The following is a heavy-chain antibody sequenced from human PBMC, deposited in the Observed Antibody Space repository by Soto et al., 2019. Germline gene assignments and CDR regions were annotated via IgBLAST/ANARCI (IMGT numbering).Heavy chain of an antibody. D-gene: IGHD3-10*01. CDR2: ISYDGSNK. V-gene: IGHV3-30*18. CDR1: GFTFSSYG. J-gene: IGHJ5*02. Sequence: GGSLRLSCAASGFTFSSYGMHWVRQAPGKGLEWVAVISYDGSNKYYADSVKGRFTISRDNSKNTLYLQMNSLRAEDTAVYYCAKDRHGSSSGSWGQGTLVTVSS. CDR3: AKDRHGSSSGS.